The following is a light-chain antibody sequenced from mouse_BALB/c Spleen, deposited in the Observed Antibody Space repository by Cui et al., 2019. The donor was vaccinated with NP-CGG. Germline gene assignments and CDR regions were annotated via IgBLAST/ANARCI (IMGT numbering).Light chain of an antibody. CDR2: GTN. Sequence: QAVFTHESARTTSPGETVTLTCRSSIGAITTSNYANWVQEKPDHLFTGLIGGTNNRAPGVPARFSGPLIGDKAALTITGAQTEDEAIYFCALWYSNHWVFGGGTKLTVL. J-gene: IGLJ1*01. CDR1: IGAITTSNY. CDR3: ALWYSNHWV. V-gene: IGLV1*01.